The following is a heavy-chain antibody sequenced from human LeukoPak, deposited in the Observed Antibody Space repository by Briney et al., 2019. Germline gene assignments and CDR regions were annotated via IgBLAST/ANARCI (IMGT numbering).Heavy chain of an antibody. J-gene: IGHJ4*02. CDR3: AKEGYSSGWYEDY. CDR1: GFTFSTYG. Sequence: PGGSLRLSCAAAGFTFSTYGIHWVRQARGMGLEGVAFIRHDGSNKYYADSVKGRFTIPRDNFMNTVYLQMNSLRPEDTAVYYCAKEGYSSGWYEDYWGQGTLVTVSS. V-gene: IGHV3-30*02. D-gene: IGHD6-19*01. CDR2: IRHDGSNK.